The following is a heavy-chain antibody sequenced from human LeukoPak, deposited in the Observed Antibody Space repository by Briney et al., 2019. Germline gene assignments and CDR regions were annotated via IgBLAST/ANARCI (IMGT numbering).Heavy chain of an antibody. Sequence: PSETLSLTCTVSGGSISSGDYYWSWIRQPPGKGLEWIGYIYYSGRTYYNPSLKSRVTISVDTSKNQFSLKLSSVTAADTAVYYCARVTYSGSYYYFDYWGQGTLVTVSS. CDR2: IYYSGRT. J-gene: IGHJ4*02. CDR3: ARVTYSGSYYYFDY. V-gene: IGHV4-30-4*01. D-gene: IGHD1-26*01. CDR1: GGSISSGDYY.